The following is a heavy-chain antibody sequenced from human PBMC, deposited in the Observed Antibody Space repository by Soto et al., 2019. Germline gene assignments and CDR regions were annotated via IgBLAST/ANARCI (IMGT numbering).Heavy chain of an antibody. CDR1: GGSISSGGYY. Sequence: QVQLQESGPGLVKPSQTLSLTCTVSGGSISSGGYYWSWIRQHPGKSRAWIGYIYYTGSTYYNPSLKSRGTISVDTSKKQFSLKQRSVTAADTAVYYCARDSPSCSGGSCYFRQTREDVWGQGTTVTVSS. J-gene: IGHJ6*02. CDR3: ARDSPSCSGGSCYFRQTREDV. CDR2: IYYTGST. D-gene: IGHD2-15*01. V-gene: IGHV4-31*03.